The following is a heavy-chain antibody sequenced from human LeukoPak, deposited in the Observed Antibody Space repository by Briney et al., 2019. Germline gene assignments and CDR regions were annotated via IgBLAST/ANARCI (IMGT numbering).Heavy chain of an antibody. CDR3: ARFGAYYDILTGYYAVAHDAFDI. D-gene: IGHD3-9*01. Sequence: SETLSLTCTIPGGSVSSGGYYWSWIRQHPGKGLEWIGYIYYSGSTYYSPSLKSRLTISADTSKNQFSLKLSSVTAADTAVYYCARFGAYYDILTGYYAVAHDAFDIWGQGTMVTVSS. J-gene: IGHJ3*02. V-gene: IGHV4-31*03. CDR2: IYYSGST. CDR1: GGSVSSGGYY.